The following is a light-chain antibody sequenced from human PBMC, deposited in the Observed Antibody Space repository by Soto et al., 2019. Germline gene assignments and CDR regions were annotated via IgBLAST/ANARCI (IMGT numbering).Light chain of an antibody. CDR1: QTISSW. J-gene: IGKJ1*01. CDR2: KAS. Sequence: DIQMTQSPSTLSGSVGDRVTITCRASQTISSWLAWYQQKPGKAPKLVIYKASTLKSGVPLRFSGSGSGTEFTLTISSLQPDDFATYYCQHYNSYSEAFGQGTKVDIK. CDR3: QHYNSYSEA. V-gene: IGKV1-5*03.